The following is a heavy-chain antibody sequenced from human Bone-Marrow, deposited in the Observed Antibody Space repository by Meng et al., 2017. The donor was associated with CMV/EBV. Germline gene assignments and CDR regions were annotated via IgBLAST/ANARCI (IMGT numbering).Heavy chain of an antibody. D-gene: IGHD2-21*01. CDR1: GFTVSSNY. V-gene: IGHV3-23*01. Sequence: GESLKISCAASGFTVSSNYMSWVRQAPGKGLEWVSAIRGSGGGTYYADSVKGRFTISRDNSMNTLYLRMNSLRAEDTAVYHCAKDGPYCGGDCYQGYFDYWGQGTLVTVSS. CDR3: AKDGPYCGGDCYQGYFDY. J-gene: IGHJ4*02. CDR2: IRGSGGGT.